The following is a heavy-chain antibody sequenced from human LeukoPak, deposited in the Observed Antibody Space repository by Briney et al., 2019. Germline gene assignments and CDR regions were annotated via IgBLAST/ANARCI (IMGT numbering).Heavy chain of an antibody. CDR2: ISHSGGST. D-gene: IGHD5-12*01. Sequence: PGGSLRLSCAASGFTFSNNALSWVRQAPGKGLEWVSAISHSGGSTYYADSVKGRFTISRDSSKNTLYLQMNSLRPEDTAVYYCARARPSMWIDYWGQGTLVTVSS. CDR3: ARARPSMWIDY. V-gene: IGHV3-23*01. CDR1: GFTFSNNA. J-gene: IGHJ4*02.